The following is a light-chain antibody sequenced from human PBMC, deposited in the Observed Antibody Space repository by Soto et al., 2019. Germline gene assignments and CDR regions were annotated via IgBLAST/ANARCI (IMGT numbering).Light chain of an antibody. V-gene: IGKV3-20*01. CDR2: GSS. CDR1: QTVSSGY. Sequence: EVVLTQAPGTLSLSPGEAATLSCRASQTVSSGYLAWYQQRSGQAPRLLIYGSSSRASDVPDRFSGGGSGPEFTLPIRSLEPEDFAVYFCQQYARSPWTFGQGTKLEIK. J-gene: IGKJ1*01. CDR3: QQYARSPWT.